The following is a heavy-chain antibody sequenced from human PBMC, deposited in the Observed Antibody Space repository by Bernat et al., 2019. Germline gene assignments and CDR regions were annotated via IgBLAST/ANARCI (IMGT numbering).Heavy chain of an antibody. D-gene: IGHD5-12*01. CDR2: VNPNSGGT. V-gene: IGHV1-2*04. J-gene: IGHJ4*02. CDR1: GYTFTGYY. CDR3: ARERGSSGYDFGY. Sequence: QVQLVQSGAEVKKPGASVKVSCKASGYTFTGYYMHWVRQAPGQRLERMGWVNPNSGGTNYAQKFQGWVTMTRDTFISTAYMELSRLGSEDTAVYYCARERGSSGYDFGYWGQGTLVTVSS.